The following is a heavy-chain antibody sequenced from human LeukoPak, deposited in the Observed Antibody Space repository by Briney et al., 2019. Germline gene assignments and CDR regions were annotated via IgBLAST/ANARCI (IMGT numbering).Heavy chain of an antibody. D-gene: IGHD4-17*01. CDR1: GFTVSSYE. CDR2: IPSSDTTT. J-gene: IGHJ4*02. V-gene: IGHV3-48*03. CDR3: ARGGDYPFDY. Sequence: HPGGSLRLSCAASGFTVSSYEMNWVRQAPGKGLEWVSHIPSSDTTTYYADSVKGRFTMSRDNAKNSLYLQMNSLRVEDTAVYYCARGGDYPFDYWGQGTLVTVSS.